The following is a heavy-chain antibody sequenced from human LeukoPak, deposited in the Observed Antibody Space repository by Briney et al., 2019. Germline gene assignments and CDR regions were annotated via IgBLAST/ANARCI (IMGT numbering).Heavy chain of an antibody. V-gene: IGHV3-7*01. CDR1: GFTFSTFW. Sequence: GGSLRLSCAASGFTFSTFWMSWVRQAPGKGLEGVANIKPDGSAKYYVDSVRGRFTVSRDNAKNSLYLQMSSLRAEDTAVYYCARGHLGTAGIYWGQGTLVTVSS. CDR3: ARGHLGTAGIY. D-gene: IGHD6-13*01. J-gene: IGHJ4*02. CDR2: IKPDGSAK.